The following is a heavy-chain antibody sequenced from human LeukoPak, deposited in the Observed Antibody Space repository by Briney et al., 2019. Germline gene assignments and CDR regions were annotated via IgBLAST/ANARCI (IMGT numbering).Heavy chain of an antibody. CDR3: ARDPDYYDSSGYYRRDY. J-gene: IGHJ4*02. V-gene: IGHV3-48*04. CDR1: GFTFSSYS. Sequence: GGSLRLSCAASGFTFSSYSMNWVRQAPGKGLEWVSYISSSSSTIYYADSVKGRFTISRDNAKNSLYLQMNSLRAEDTAVYYCARDPDYYDSSGYYRRDYWGQGTLVTVSS. D-gene: IGHD3-22*01. CDR2: ISSSSSTI.